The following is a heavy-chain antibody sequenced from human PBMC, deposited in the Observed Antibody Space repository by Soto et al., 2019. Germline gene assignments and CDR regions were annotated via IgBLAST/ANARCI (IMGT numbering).Heavy chain of an antibody. V-gene: IGHV5-51*01. CDR2: LYPGDSDT. J-gene: IGHJ4*02. CDR1: GYTYTNYW. Sequence: GESLKISCKASGYTYTNYWLGWVRQMPGKGLEWMGILYPGDSDTRYSPSFEGQVTISADKSITTAYLQWSSLRASDTGMYYCERIHSGTARTDHWGQGTQVTVSS. CDR3: ERIHSGTARTDH. D-gene: IGHD6-19*01.